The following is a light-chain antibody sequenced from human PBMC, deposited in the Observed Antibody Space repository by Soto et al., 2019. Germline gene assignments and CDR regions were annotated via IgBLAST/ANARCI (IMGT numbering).Light chain of an antibody. V-gene: IGKV4-1*01. J-gene: IGKJ4*02. CDR2: WAS. CDR1: QSVLYSSKNKNY. Sequence: DIVMTQSPDSLAVSLGERATINCKSSQSVLYSSKNKNYLAWYQQKPGQPPKLLIYWASTRQSGVPDRFSGSVSGTDFTLTIISLQAEDVVVYYCQQYYSTPLLTFGGGTKVEIK. CDR3: QQYYSTPLLT.